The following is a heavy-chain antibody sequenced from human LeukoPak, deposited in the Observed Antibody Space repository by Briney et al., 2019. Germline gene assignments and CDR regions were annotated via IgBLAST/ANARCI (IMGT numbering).Heavy chain of an antibody. Sequence: GSLRLSCAASGFTFSRHWMTWVRQAPGKGLEWVANIKEDGSEKNYVDSVKGRFTISRDNAKNSAFLQMNSLRADDTAVYYCARDTRYGDNDYWGQGTLVTVSS. CDR1: GFTFSRHW. D-gene: IGHD4-17*01. J-gene: IGHJ4*02. CDR2: IKEDGSEK. CDR3: ARDTRYGDNDY. V-gene: IGHV3-7*05.